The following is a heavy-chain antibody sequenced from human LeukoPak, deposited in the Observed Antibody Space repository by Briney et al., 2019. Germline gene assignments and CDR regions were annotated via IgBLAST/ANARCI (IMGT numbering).Heavy chain of an antibody. V-gene: IGHV3-30*04. J-gene: IGHJ4*02. CDR3: AGVSSGWFSWNDY. CDR1: AFPFSDYS. Sequence: GGSLRLSCAASAFPFSDYSMHWVRQTPGKGLEWVAAISFDGSNKYYADSVKGRITISRDNSRNTLYLQMNSLRPEDTSVYYCAGVSSGWFSWNDYWGQGTLVTVSS. CDR2: ISFDGSNK. D-gene: IGHD6-19*01.